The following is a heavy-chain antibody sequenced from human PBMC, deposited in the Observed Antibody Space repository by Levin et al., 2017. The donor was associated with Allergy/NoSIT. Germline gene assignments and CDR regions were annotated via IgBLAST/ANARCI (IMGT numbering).Heavy chain of an antibody. D-gene: IGHD3-22*01. J-gene: IGHJ3*02. Sequence: GGSLRLSCVASGFTFSTYAMHWVRQAPGKGLEWMSLISYDGSNKYYADSVKGRFTISRDNSQNKLFVQMNSLRAEDTAVYYCARGSFYSYSSGHRGAGAFDIWGQGTMVTVS. CDR1: GFTFSTYA. CDR3: ARGSFYSYSSGHRGAGAFDI. V-gene: IGHV3-30-3*01. CDR2: ISYDGSNK.